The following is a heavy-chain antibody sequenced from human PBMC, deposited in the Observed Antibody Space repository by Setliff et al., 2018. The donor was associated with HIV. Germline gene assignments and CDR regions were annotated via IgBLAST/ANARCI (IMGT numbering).Heavy chain of an antibody. CDR1: GDSVSSYNYY. CDR2: IYTSGST. CDR3: TRQTYYYGSGRYFPPDY. V-gene: IGHV4-61*01. J-gene: IGHJ4*02. Sequence: PSETLSLTCKVSGDSVSSYNYYWSWIRQPPGKGLEWIGYIYTSGSTNYNPSLRSRVTISVDTSKNHFSLRLSSVTAADTAVYYCTRQTYYYGSGRYFPPDYWGQGTLVTVSS. D-gene: IGHD3-10*01.